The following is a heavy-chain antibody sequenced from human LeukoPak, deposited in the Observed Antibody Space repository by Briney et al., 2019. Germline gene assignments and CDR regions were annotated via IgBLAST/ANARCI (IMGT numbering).Heavy chain of an antibody. Sequence: PGGSLRLSCAAPGFTFSSYAMHWVRQAPGKGLEWVAVISYDGSNRYYADSVKGRFTISRDNSKNTLYLQMNSLRAEDTAVYYCAKDETWSSSWSHYYYYYGMDVWGQGTTVTVSS. CDR2: ISYDGSNR. CDR1: GFTFSSYA. V-gene: IGHV3-30*04. J-gene: IGHJ6*02. CDR3: AKDETWSSSWSHYYYYYGMDV. D-gene: IGHD6-13*01.